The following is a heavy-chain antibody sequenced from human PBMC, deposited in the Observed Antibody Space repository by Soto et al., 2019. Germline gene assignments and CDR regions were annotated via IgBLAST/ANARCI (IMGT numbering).Heavy chain of an antibody. D-gene: IGHD3-10*01. CDR2: INSDGDTS. V-gene: IGHV3-74*01. J-gene: IGHJ5*02. Sequence: PGGSLRLSCVASGFGFHTYWMHWVRQVPGKGLVWVARINSDGDTSTYADSVKGRFSISRDNTKNTLFLQMNGLRDDDTAVYYCTRDWVDYYGSGTYYPRFDTWGQGALVTVSS. CDR1: GFGFHTYW. CDR3: TRDWVDYYGSGTYYPRFDT.